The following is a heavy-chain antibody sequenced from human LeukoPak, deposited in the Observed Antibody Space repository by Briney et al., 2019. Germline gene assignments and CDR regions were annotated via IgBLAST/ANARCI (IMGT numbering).Heavy chain of an antibody. J-gene: IGHJ4*02. CDR1: GYSISSGYC. D-gene: IGHD5-18*01. CDR2: IYHSGST. CDR3: ARGFGYSYGKRTFDY. V-gene: IGHV4-38-2*01. Sequence: SETLSLTCAVSGYSISSGYCWGWIRQPPGKGLEWIGSIYHSGSTYYNPSLKSRVTLSVDTSKNQFSLKLSSVTAADTAVYYCARGFGYSYGKRTFDYWGQGTLVTVSS.